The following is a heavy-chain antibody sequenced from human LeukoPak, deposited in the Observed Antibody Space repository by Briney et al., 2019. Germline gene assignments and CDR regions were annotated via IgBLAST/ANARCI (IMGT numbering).Heavy chain of an antibody. CDR2: ISYDGSNK. CDR1: GFTFSSYG. D-gene: IGHD6-19*01. J-gene: IGHJ4*02. CDR3: ANPNYSSGWPLDY. V-gene: IGHV3-30*18. Sequence: GGSLRLSCAASGFTFSSYGMHWVRQAPGKGLEWVAVISYDGSNKYYADSVKGRFTISRDNSKNTLYLQMNSLRAEDTAVYYCANPNYSSGWPLDYWGQGTLVTVSS.